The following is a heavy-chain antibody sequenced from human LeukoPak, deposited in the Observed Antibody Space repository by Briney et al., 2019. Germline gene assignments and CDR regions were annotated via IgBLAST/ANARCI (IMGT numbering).Heavy chain of an antibody. D-gene: IGHD5-18*01. Sequence: PGGSLRLSCAASGFTLRSSGMHWVRQAPGKGLEWVAVIWYDGSKEYHADSVKGRFTISRDNSKNTLYLQMNSLRAEGTAVYYCARGDTYGRLDYWGQGTLVTVSS. CDR2: IWYDGSKE. V-gene: IGHV3-33*01. CDR1: GFTLRSSG. J-gene: IGHJ4*02. CDR3: ARGDTYGRLDY.